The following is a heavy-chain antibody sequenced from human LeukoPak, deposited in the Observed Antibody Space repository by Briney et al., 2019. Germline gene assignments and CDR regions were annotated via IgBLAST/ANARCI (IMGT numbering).Heavy chain of an antibody. CDR3: ARDSFQLRYGGYDFVDY. J-gene: IGHJ4*02. D-gene: IGHD5-12*01. CDR1: GYTFTGYY. V-gene: IGHV1-2*02. CDR2: INPNSGGT. Sequence: ASVKVSCKASGYTFTGYYMHWVRQAPGQGLEWMGWINPNSGGTNYAQKFQGRITMTRDTSISTAYMELSRLRSDDTAVYYCARDSFQLRYGGYDFVDYWGQGTLVTVSS.